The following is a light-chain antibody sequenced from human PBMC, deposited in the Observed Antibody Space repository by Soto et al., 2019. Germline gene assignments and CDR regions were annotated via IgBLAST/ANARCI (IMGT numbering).Light chain of an antibody. CDR3: QQCHSAPT. CDR2: SST. J-gene: IGKJ1*01. V-gene: IGKV1-39*01. CDR1: QNIDTF. Sequence: DIQMTQSPSSLSASVGDSVTISCRSSQNIDTFLNWYQQKAGEAPKLLIRSSTTLQDGVPSRFTGSGSGTEFALTIGSLQPEDFASYYCQQCHSAPTFGQGTKV.